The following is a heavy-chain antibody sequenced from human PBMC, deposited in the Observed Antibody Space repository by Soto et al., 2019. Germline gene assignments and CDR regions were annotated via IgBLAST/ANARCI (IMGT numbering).Heavy chain of an antibody. V-gene: IGHV4-30-2*01. J-gene: IGHJ5*02. CDR2: IYHSGST. D-gene: IGHD1-1*01. CDR3: ARDQLEGNWFDP. Sequence: QLQLQESGSGLVRPSQTLSLTCAVSGGSISSGGYSWNWIRQPPGKGLEWIGYIYHSGSTLYNPSLNSRVTISVDKSKNQSSLTLSSVTAADTAVYYCARDQLEGNWFDPWGQGTLVTVSS. CDR1: GGSISSGGYS.